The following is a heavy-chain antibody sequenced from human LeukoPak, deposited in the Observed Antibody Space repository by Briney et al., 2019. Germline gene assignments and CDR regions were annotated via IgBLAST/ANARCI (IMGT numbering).Heavy chain of an antibody. Sequence: GSLRLSCAASGFTFSSYGMHWVRQAPGKGLEWVAVIWYDGSNKYYADSVKGRFTISRDNSKNTLYLQMNSLRAEDTAVYYCARASQPYYDFWSGYYDYWGQGTLVTVSS. CDR1: GFTFSSYG. D-gene: IGHD3-3*01. J-gene: IGHJ4*02. CDR3: ARASQPYYDFWSGYYDY. CDR2: IWYDGSNK. V-gene: IGHV3-33*08.